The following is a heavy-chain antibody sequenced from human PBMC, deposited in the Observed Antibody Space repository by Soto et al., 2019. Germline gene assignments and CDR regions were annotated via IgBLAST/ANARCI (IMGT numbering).Heavy chain of an antibody. CDR3: AKEGYYDSSGSLDY. Sequence: PGGSLRLSCAASGFTFDDYAMHWVRQAPGKGLEWVSGISWNSGSIGYADSVKGRFTISRDNAKNSLYLQMNSLRAEDTALYYCAKEGYYDSSGSLDYWGQGTLVTVSS. J-gene: IGHJ4*02. V-gene: IGHV3-9*01. CDR1: GFTFDDYA. CDR2: ISWNSGSI. D-gene: IGHD3-22*01.